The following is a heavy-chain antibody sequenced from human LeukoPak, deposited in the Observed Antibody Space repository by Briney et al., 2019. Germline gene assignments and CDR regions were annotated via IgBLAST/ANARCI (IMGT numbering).Heavy chain of an antibody. J-gene: IGHJ3*02. CDR1: GGSISSSSYY. CDR3: APRSYYYGSGSYGAFDI. D-gene: IGHD3-10*01. Sequence: SETLSLTCTVSGGSISSSSYYWGWIRQPPGKGLERIGSIYYSGSTYYNPSLKSRVTISVDTSKNQFSLKLSSVTAADTAVYYCAPRSYYYGSGSYGAFDIWGQGTMVTVSS. CDR2: IYYSGST. V-gene: IGHV4-39*07.